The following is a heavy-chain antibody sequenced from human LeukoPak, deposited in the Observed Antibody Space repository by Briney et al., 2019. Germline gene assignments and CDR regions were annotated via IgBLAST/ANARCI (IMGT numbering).Heavy chain of an antibody. D-gene: IGHD3-22*01. CDR3: ARGYYDSSDYEYFQH. Sequence: ASVKVSCKASGYTFSGYYLHWVRQAPGQGLEWMGWINPNSGGTNSAQKFQGRVTMTRDTSIITAYMELSRLRSDDTAVYFCARGYYDSSDYEYFQHWGQGTLVTVSS. V-gene: IGHV1-2*02. CDR1: GYTFSGYY. J-gene: IGHJ1*01. CDR2: INPNSGGT.